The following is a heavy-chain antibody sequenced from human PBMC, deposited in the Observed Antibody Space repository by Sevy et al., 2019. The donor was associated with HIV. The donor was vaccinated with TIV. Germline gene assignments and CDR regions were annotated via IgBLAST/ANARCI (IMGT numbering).Heavy chain of an antibody. Sequence: GGSLRLSCAASGFTFSSYWMSWVRQAPGKGLEWVANIKQDGSEKYYVDSVKGRFTIPRDNAKNSLYLQMKSLRAEDTAVYYCARGLSRSWIGGYYFDYWGQGTLVTVSS. D-gene: IGHD6-13*01. J-gene: IGHJ4*02. CDR3: ARGLSRSWIGGYYFDY. CDR1: GFTFSSYW. V-gene: IGHV3-7*01. CDR2: IKQDGSEK.